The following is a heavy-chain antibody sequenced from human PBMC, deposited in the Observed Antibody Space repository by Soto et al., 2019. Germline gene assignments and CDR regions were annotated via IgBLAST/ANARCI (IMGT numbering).Heavy chain of an antibody. D-gene: IGHD6-6*01. CDR1: GGSISSSSYY. V-gene: IGHV4-39*01. Sequence: QLQLQESGPGLVKPSETLSLTCTVSGGSISSSSYYWGWIRQPPGKGLEWIGSIYYSGSTYYNPSLKSRVTISVDTSKTQFSLKLSSVTAADTAVYYCARQWAIGVLAARPFDYWGQGTLVTVSS. J-gene: IGHJ4*02. CDR3: ARQWAIGVLAARPFDY. CDR2: IYYSGST.